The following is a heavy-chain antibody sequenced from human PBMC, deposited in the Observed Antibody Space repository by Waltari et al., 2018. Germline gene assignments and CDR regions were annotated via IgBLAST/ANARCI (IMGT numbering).Heavy chain of an antibody. Sequence: QVQLQESGPGLVKPSQTLSLTCTVSGGSISSGSYYWSWIRQPAGKGLEWIGYIYTSGSTNYNPSLKSRVTISVDTSKNQFSLKLSSVTAADTAVYYCASQAVDTAMVLFFDPWGQGTLVTVSS. CDR1: GGSISSGSYY. J-gene: IGHJ5*02. V-gene: IGHV4-61*09. CDR2: IYTSGST. D-gene: IGHD5-18*01. CDR3: ASQAVDTAMVLFFDP.